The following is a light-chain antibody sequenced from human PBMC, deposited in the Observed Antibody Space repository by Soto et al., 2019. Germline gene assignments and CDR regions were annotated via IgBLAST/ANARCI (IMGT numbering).Light chain of an antibody. J-gene: IGKJ1*01. CDR1: QNVANY. CDR3: QQLSNWPQT. Sequence: SRGKRSTHTSRSSQNVANYLDWYQQKPGQAPRLLIYESSNRATGIAARFSGSGSGTDFTLTICSLEPEEFAGYYCQQLSNWPQTFGQGTKVDIK. CDR2: ESS. V-gene: IGKV3-11*01.